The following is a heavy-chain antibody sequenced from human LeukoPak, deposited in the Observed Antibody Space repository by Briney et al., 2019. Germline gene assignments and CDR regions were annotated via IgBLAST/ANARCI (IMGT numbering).Heavy chain of an antibody. J-gene: IGHJ4*02. CDR3: ARRSSSWFFDY. Sequence: SGTLSLTCTVSGGSVSSSYYYWGWIRHPPGKGLEWIGSIYYSGSAYYNPSLKSRVTISVDTSKNQFSLKLNSVTAADTAVYYCARRSSSWFFDYWGQGTLVTVSS. V-gene: IGHV4-39*07. D-gene: IGHD6-13*01. CDR1: GGSVSSSYYY. CDR2: IYYSGSA.